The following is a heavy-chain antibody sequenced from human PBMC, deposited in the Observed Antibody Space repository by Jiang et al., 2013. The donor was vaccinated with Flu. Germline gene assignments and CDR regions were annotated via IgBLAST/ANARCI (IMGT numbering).Heavy chain of an antibody. CDR3: VRDDSSSYPI. V-gene: IGHV1-46*04. Sequence: GAEVKKPGASVKVSCKASGYTFTSYYVHWVRQAPGQGLEWMGMIDPYGGNTGYAQELRGRVTMTRDTSTTTVYMELSSLRSDDTAVYYCVRDDSSSYPIWGQGTMVTVSS. J-gene: IGHJ3*02. CDR2: IDPYGGNT. D-gene: IGHD3-22*01. CDR1: GYTFTSYY.